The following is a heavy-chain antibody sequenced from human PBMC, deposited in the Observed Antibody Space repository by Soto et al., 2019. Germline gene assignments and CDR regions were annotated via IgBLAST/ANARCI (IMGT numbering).Heavy chain of an antibody. V-gene: IGHV3-30*18. CDR2: ISYDGSNK. J-gene: IGHJ3*02. CDR1: GFTFSSYG. Sequence: SLRLSCAASGFTFSSYGMHWVRQAPGKGLEWVAVISYDGSNKYYADSVKGRFTISRDNSKNTLYLQMNSLRAEDTAVYYCANDQGITIFGVVIMGEAFDIWGQGTMVTVSS. D-gene: IGHD3-3*01. CDR3: ANDQGITIFGVVIMGEAFDI.